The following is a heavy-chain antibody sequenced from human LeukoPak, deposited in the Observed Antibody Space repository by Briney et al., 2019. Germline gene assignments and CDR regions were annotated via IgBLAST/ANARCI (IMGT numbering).Heavy chain of an antibody. CDR1: GGSISSGSYY. Sequence: PSETLSLTCTVSGGSISSGSYYWSWIRQPAGKGLEWIGRIYTSGSTNYNPSLKSRVTISVDTSKNQFSLKLSSVTAADTAVYYCAREYGSGTSRHFDYWGQGTLVTVSS. CDR2: IYTSGST. J-gene: IGHJ4*02. V-gene: IGHV4-61*02. D-gene: IGHD3-10*01. CDR3: AREYGSGTSRHFDY.